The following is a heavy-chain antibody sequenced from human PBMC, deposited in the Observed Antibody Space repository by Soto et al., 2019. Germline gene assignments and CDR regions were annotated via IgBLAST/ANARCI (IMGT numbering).Heavy chain of an antibody. CDR1: GYTFSSYA. CDR2: ISYAACHR. J-gene: IGHJ4*02. D-gene: IGHD3-3*01. Sequence: ARSLRLSCAASGYTFSSYAMHWVRQPPAKGLEWVALISYAACHRYYADSVKGRFTISRDNSKNTLYLQMNSLRAEETGVYYCARVPLRCLERFYFDYWGQGT. V-gene: IGHV3-30-3*01. CDR3: ARVPLRCLERFYFDY.